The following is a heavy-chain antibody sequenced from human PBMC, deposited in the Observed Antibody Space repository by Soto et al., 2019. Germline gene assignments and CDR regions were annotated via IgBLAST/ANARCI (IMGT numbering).Heavy chain of an antibody. Sequence: ASVKVSCKASGYTFTSYGISWVRQAPGQGLEWMGWISAYNGNTNYAQKLQGRVTMTTDTSTSTAYMELRSLRSDDTAVYYCARDLRLSTTVTTDDWGQGTLVTVSS. J-gene: IGHJ4*02. V-gene: IGHV1-18*01. CDR2: ISAYNGNT. CDR3: ARDLRLSTTVTTDD. D-gene: IGHD4-17*01. CDR1: GYTFTSYG.